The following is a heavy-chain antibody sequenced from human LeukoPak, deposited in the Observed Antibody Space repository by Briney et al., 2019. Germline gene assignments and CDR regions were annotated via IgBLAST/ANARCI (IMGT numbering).Heavy chain of an antibody. J-gene: IGHJ5*02. CDR1: GGSFSGYY. Sequence: PSETLSLTCAVYGGSFSGYYWSWIRQPPGKGLEWIGEINHSGSTNYNPSLKSRVTISVDTSKNQFSLKLSSVTAADTAVYYCARTPVGWQLASWFDPWGQGTLVTVSS. CDR3: ARTPVGWQLASWFDP. CDR2: INHSGST. D-gene: IGHD6-6*01. V-gene: IGHV4-34*01.